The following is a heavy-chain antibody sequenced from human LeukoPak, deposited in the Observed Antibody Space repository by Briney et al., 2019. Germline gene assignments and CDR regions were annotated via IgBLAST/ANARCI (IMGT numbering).Heavy chain of an antibody. CDR2: IYYSGST. D-gene: IGHD3-16*01. J-gene: IGHJ4*02. V-gene: IGHV4-59*12. Sequence: SETLSLTCAVSGGSISCYYWSWIRQPPGKGLGWIGYIYYSGSTNYNPSLKSRVTISVDTSKNQFSLKLSSVTAADTAVYYCAREGIMITFGGVMLPNYWGQGTLVTVSS. CDR1: GGSISCYY. CDR3: AREGIMITFGGVMLPNY.